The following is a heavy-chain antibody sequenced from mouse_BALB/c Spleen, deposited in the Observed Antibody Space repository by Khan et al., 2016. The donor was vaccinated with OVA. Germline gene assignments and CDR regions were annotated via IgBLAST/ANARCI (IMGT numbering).Heavy chain of an antibody. V-gene: IGHV5-6*01. Sequence: EVELVESGGYLVKPGGSLKLSFAASGFTFSSYSMSWVRQTPDKRLEWVASISSGGDYTYYPDIVKGRFTIPRDNDNNTLYIQMSSLKSEDTAMYYCASHLTGSFAYWGQGTLVTVSA. CDR3: ASHLTGSFAY. CDR1: GFTFSSYS. D-gene: IGHD4-1*01. CDR2: ISSGGDYT. J-gene: IGHJ3*01.